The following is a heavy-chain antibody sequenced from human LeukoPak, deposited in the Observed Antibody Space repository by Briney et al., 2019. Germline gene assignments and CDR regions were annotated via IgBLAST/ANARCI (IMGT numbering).Heavy chain of an antibody. D-gene: IGHD3-16*01. J-gene: IGHJ3*02. V-gene: IGHV4-61*02. CDR2: IYTSGST. Sequence: KSSETLSLTCTVSGGSISSGSYYWRWIRQPAGKGLEWIGRIYTSGSTNYNPSLKSRVTISVDTSKNQFSLKLSSVTAADTAVYYCARDGGAFDIWGQGTMVTVSS. CDR1: GGSISSGSYY. CDR3: ARDGGAFDI.